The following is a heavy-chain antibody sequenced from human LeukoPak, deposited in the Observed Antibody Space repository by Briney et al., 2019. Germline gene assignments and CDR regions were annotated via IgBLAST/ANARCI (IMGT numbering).Heavy chain of an antibody. CDR3: AKDLHSSSWYNYFQH. CDR1: GFTFSSYA. Sequence: PGGSLRLSCAASGFTFSSYAMSWVRQAPGKGLEWVSAISDSGGNTYYADSVTGRFTISRDNSKNTPYLQMNSLRAEDTAVYYCAKDLHSSSWYNYFQHWGQGTLLTVSS. V-gene: IGHV3-23*01. J-gene: IGHJ1*01. D-gene: IGHD6-13*01. CDR2: ISDSGGNT.